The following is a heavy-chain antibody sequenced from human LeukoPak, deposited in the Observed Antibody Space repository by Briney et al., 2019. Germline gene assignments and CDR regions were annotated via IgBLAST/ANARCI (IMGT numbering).Heavy chain of an antibody. Sequence: SETLSLTCNVSGGSISSVDYYWGWNRQPPGKGLEWIGSIYYSGSTYYNPSLKSRVTISGETSKNQFSLNLGSVTAADTAVYYCARDSGPYSTRPHFDYWGQGTLVTVSS. D-gene: IGHD4-11*01. J-gene: IGHJ4*02. CDR3: ARDSGPYSTRPHFDY. CDR2: IYYSGST. V-gene: IGHV4-39*07. CDR1: GGSISSVDYY.